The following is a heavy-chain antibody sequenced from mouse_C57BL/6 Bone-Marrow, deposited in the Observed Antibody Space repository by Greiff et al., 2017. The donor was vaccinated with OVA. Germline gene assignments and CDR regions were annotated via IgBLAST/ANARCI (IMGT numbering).Heavy chain of an antibody. Sequence: EVQRVESGPELVKPGASVKISCKASGYSFTGYYMNWVKQSPEKSLEWIGEINPSTGGTTYNQKFKAKATLTVDKSSSTAYMQLKSLTSEDSAVYYCARCPDYDFDYWGQGTTLTVSS. CDR1: GYSFTGYY. J-gene: IGHJ2*01. D-gene: IGHD2-4*01. V-gene: IGHV1-42*01. CDR2: INPSTGGT. CDR3: ARCPDYDFDY.